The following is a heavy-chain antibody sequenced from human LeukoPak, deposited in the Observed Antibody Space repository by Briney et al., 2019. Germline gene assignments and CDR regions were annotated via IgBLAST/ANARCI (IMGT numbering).Heavy chain of an antibody. V-gene: IGHV3-21*01. D-gene: IGHD2-2*01. CDR3: ARVAYCSSTSCYAGAFDI. J-gene: IGHJ3*02. Sequence: GGSLRLSCAASGFTFSSYSMNWVRQAPGKGLEWVSSISSSSSYIYYADSVKGRFTISRDNAKNSLYLQMNSLRAEDTAVYYCARVAYCSSTSCYAGAFDIWGQGTMVTVSS. CDR2: ISSSSSYI. CDR1: GFTFSSYS.